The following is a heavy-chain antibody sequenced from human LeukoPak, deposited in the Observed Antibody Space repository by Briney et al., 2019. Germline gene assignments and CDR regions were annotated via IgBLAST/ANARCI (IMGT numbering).Heavy chain of an antibody. CDR1: GFTFSDYY. V-gene: IGHV3-11*01. Sequence: GGSLRLSCAASGFTFSDYYMSWIRQAPGEGREGVSYISSSGSTIYYADSVKGRFTISRDNAKNSLYLQMNSLRAEDTALYHCARLSTDYYYMDVWGKGTTVSISS. CDR2: ISSSGSTI. CDR3: ARLSTDYYYMDV. D-gene: IGHD2-2*01. J-gene: IGHJ6*03.